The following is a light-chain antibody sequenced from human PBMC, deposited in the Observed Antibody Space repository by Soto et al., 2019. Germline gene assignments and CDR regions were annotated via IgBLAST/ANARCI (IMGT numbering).Light chain of an antibody. V-gene: IGLV2-14*01. Sequence: QSVLPQPASVSGSPGQSITISCTGTSSDVGGYNYVSWYQQHPGKAPKLMIYGVSNRPSGVSNRFSGSKSGNTASLTISGLQAEDEADYYCSSYTSSSRVFGTGTKVTVL. CDR1: SSDVGGYNY. CDR2: GVS. CDR3: SSYTSSSRV. J-gene: IGLJ1*01.